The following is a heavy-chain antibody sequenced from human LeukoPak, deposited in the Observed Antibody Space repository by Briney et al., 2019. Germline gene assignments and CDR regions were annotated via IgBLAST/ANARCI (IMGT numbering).Heavy chain of an antibody. CDR2: ISGSGGST. J-gene: IGHJ6*02. Sequence: GGSLRLSCVASGFTFSSYAMSWVRQAPGKGLEWVSAISGSGGSTYYADSVKGRFTISRDNSKNTLYLQMNSLRAEDTAVYYCAKDVGGSIAAAGTVPIDYYYYGMDVWGQGTTVTVSS. CDR3: AKDVGGSIAAAGTVPIDYYYYGMDV. D-gene: IGHD6-13*01. CDR1: GFTFSSYA. V-gene: IGHV3-23*01.